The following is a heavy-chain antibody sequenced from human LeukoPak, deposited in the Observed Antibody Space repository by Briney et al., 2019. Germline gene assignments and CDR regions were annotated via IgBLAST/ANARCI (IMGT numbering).Heavy chain of an antibody. V-gene: IGHV1-69*04. CDR2: IIPILGIA. CDR1: GGTFSSYA. J-gene: IGHJ4*02. CDR3: ARDSGYYDSSGLTRYFDY. D-gene: IGHD3-22*01. Sequence: GASVTVSFKASGGTFSSYAISWVRQAPGQGLEWMGRIIPILGIANYAQKFQGRVTITADKSTSTAYMELSSLRSEDTAVYYCARDSGYYDSSGLTRYFDYWGQGTLVTVSS.